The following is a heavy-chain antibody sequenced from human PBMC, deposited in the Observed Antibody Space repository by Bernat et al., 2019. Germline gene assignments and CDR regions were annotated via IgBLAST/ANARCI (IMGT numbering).Heavy chain of an antibody. V-gene: IGHV7-4-1*02. Sequence: QVQLVQSGSELKKPGGSVKVSCKASGYTFTSYAMNWVRQAPGQGLEWMGWINTNTGNPTYAQGFTGRFVFSLDTPVSTAYLQISSLKAEDTAVYYCASPLRFLEWLSPLDYYYYMDVWGKGTTVTVSS. CDR3: ASPLRFLEWLSPLDYYYYMDV. CDR2: INTNTGNP. CDR1: GYTFTSYA. D-gene: IGHD3-3*01. J-gene: IGHJ6*03.